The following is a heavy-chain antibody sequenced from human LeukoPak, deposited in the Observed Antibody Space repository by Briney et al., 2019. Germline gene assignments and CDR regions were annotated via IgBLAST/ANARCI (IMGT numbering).Heavy chain of an antibody. D-gene: IGHD3-10*01. CDR2: IDHDGINT. CDR1: GFTFSTYW. V-gene: IGHV3-74*01. J-gene: IGHJ4*02. Sequence: GGSLRLSCAASGFTFSTYWMHWVRQAPGKGLVWVSRIDHDGINTYYADSVKGRFTISRDNAKNSLYLQMNSLRAEDTALYYCAKDKRYYGAQYYFDYWGQGTLVTVSS. CDR3: AKDKRYYGAQYYFDY.